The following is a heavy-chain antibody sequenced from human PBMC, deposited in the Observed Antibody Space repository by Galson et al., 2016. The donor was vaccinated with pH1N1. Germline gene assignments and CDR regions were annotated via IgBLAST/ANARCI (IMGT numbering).Heavy chain of an antibody. D-gene: IGHD2-15*01. J-gene: IGHJ6*02. V-gene: IGHV4-61*01. CDR1: GASASSDTDY. Sequence: SETLSLTCAVSGASASSDTDYWNWIRQPPGKGLEWIGCILRTGYTDYNPHLKSRVTISVDTSKSQFSLNLSSVTAADTAVYYCARGDFVVGEGWYNGFDVWGQGTTVTVSS. CDR2: ILRTGYT. CDR3: ARGDFVVGEGWYNGFDV.